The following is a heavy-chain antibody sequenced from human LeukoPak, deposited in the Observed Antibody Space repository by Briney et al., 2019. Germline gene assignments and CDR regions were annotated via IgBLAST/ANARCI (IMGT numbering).Heavy chain of an antibody. D-gene: IGHD3-22*01. V-gene: IGHV1-18*01. Sequence: GASVKVSCKASGYTFTSYGISWARQAPGQGLEWMGWISAYNGNTNYAQKLQGRVTMTTDTSTSTAYMELRSLRSDDTAVYYCARDLYYYDSSGYLGPYFGLWGQGTMVTVSS. CDR3: ARDLYYYDSSGYLGPYFGL. J-gene: IGHJ3*01. CDR2: ISAYNGNT. CDR1: GYTFTSYG.